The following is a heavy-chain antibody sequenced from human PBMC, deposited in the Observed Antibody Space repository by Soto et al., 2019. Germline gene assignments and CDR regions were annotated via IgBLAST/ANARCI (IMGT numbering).Heavy chain of an antibody. CDR2: IYYSGST. CDR1: GGSISSGDYY. J-gene: IGHJ4*02. Sequence: SETLSLTCTVSGGSISSGDYYWSWIRQPPGKGLEWIGYIYYSGSTYYNPSLKSRVTISVDTSKNQFSLKLSSVTAADTAVYYCARDLKYYGSGSYFDDWAQGTLVTGSS. CDR3: ARDLKYYGSGSYFDD. V-gene: IGHV4-30-4*01. D-gene: IGHD3-10*01.